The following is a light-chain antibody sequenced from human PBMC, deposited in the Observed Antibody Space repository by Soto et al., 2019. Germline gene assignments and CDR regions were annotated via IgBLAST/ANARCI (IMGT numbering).Light chain of an antibody. CDR1: QGISSY. V-gene: IGKV1-9*01. CDR3: QQLNSYPRT. J-gene: IGKJ4*01. Sequence: DIQLTQSPSFLSASVGDRVTITCRASQGISSYLAWYQQKPGKAPKLLIYAASTLQSGVPSRFSGSGSGTEFTLTLSSLQPEDFATYHCQQLNSYPRTFGGGTKVEIK. CDR2: AAS.